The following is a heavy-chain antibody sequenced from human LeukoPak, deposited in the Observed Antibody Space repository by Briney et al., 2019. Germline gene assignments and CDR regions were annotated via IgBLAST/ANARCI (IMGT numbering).Heavy chain of an antibody. CDR3: AREFLVPLIAAAGKGFDY. V-gene: IGHV6-1*01. CDR1: GDSVSSNSAA. CDR2: TYYRCKWYN. J-gene: IGHJ4*02. Sequence: SQTLSLICSISGDSVSSNSAAWNWIRQSPSRGLEWLGRTYYRCKWYNDYAVSVKSRITINPDTSKNQFSLQLNSVTPEDTAVYYCAREFLVPLIAAAGKGFDYWGQGTLVTVSS. D-gene: IGHD6-13*01.